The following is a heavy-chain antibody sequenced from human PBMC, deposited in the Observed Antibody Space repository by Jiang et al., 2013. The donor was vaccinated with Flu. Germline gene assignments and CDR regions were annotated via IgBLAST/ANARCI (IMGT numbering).Heavy chain of an antibody. V-gene: IGHV4-31*02. J-gene: IGHJ4*02. D-gene: IGHD3-3*01. CDR1: GGYY. Sequence: GGYYWSWIRQHPGKGLEWIGYIYYSGSTYYNPSLKSRVTISVDTSKNQFSLKLSSVTAADTAVYYCARYYDFWSGQQISYFDYWGQGTLVTVSS. CDR2: IYYSGST. CDR3: ARYYDFWSGQQISYFDY.